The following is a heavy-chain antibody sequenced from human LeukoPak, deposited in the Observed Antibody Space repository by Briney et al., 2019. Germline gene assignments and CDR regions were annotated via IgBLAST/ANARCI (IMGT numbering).Heavy chain of an antibody. J-gene: IGHJ4*02. Sequence: ASVKVSCKASGYTFTRYGISWVRQAPGQGLEWMGWISAYNGATNYAHKLQDRVTMTTDTSTSTAYMELRSLRSDDTAVYYCARGEAYSNYEDYWGQGTLVTVSS. D-gene: IGHD4-11*01. CDR3: ARGEAYSNYEDY. CDR2: ISAYNGAT. CDR1: GYTFTRYG. V-gene: IGHV1-18*01.